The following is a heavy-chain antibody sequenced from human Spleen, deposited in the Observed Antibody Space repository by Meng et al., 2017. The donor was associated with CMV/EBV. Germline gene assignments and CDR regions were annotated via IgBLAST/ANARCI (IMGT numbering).Heavy chain of an antibody. D-gene: IGHD3-22*01. CDR3: ARGDYDSSGYYPGVYYYGMDV. CDR2: IIPIFGTA. J-gene: IGHJ6*02. CDR1: YA. Sequence: YAISWVRQAPGQGLEWMGGIIPIFGTANYAQKFQGRVTITTDESTSTAYMELSSLRSEDTAVYYCARGDYDSSGYYPGVYYYGMDVWGQGTTVTVSS. V-gene: IGHV1-69*05.